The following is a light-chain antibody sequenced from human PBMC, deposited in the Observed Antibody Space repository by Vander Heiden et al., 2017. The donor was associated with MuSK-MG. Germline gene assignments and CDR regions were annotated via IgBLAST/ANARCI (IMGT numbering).Light chain of an antibody. Sequence: QSALTQPASVSGSPGQSITISCTGTSSDVGGYNYVSWYQQHPGKAPKVMIYEVSNRPSGVSNRFSGSKSSNTASLTISGLQDEDEADYYCCSYTSSSTLLFGTGTKVTVL. V-gene: IGLV2-14*01. CDR2: EVS. CDR1: SSDVGGYNY. CDR3: CSYTSSSTLL. J-gene: IGLJ1*01.